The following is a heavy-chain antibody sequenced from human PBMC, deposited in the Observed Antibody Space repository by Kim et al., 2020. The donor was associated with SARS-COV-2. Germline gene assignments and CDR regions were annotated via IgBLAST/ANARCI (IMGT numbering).Heavy chain of an antibody. Sequence: SETLSLTCTVSGGSISSGGYYWSWIRQHPGKGLEWIGYIYYSGSTYYNPSLKSRVTISVDTSKNQFSLKLSSVTAADTAVYYCARAETRFTMGGMVIILAFDIGRRGTMVTVSS. D-gene: IGHD3-3*01. CDR1: GGSISSGGYY. J-gene: IGHJ3*02. CDR3: ARAETRFTMGGMVIILAFDI. V-gene: IGHV4-31*03. CDR2: IYYSGST.